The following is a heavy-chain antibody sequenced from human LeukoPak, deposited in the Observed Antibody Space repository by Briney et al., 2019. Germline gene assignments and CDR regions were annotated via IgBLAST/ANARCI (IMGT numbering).Heavy chain of an antibody. D-gene: IGHD1-26*01. V-gene: IGHV3-30*02. Sequence: GGSLRHSCAASGFTFSSYSMNWVRQAPGKGLEGVAFIRYDGSPKYYADYVRGRFTISRDNSKNMLYLQMNSLSPEDTALYYCARRRIPGRESDAFDIWGQGTMVTVSS. CDR3: ARRRIPGRESDAFDI. CDR1: GFTFSSYS. J-gene: IGHJ3*02. CDR2: IRYDGSPK.